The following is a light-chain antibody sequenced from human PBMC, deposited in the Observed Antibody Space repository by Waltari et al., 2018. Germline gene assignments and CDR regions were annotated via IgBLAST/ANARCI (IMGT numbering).Light chain of an antibody. CDR3: SSFVGNDIYV. Sequence: QSALTQPPSASGFPGQSVTISCPGTSSDVGIYDYVSWYQQHPGKAPKLLIYEVDKRPLGVPDRFSASKSGNTASLTVSGLQAEDEADYYCSSFVGNDIYVFGSGTTVTVL. CDR1: SSDVGIYDY. J-gene: IGLJ1*01. V-gene: IGLV2-8*01. CDR2: EVD.